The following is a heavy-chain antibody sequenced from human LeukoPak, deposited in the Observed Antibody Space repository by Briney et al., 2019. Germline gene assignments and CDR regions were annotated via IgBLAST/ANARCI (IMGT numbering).Heavy chain of an antibody. CDR2: IRSNGSTM. J-gene: IGHJ4*02. CDR1: GFTFSDYY. D-gene: IGHD3-3*01. V-gene: IGHV3-11*04. CDR3: ARRGSGYYAWAFDY. Sequence: GGSLRLSCAASGFTFSDYYMSWIRQTPGKGLEWVSYIRSNGSTMYYTGSVKGRFTISRDNAKNSLYLQMISLRAEDTAVYYCARRGSGYYAWAFDYWGQGTLVTVSS.